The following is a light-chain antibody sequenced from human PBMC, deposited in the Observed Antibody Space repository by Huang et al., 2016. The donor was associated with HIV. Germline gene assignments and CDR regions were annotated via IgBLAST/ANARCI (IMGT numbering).Light chain of an antibody. CDR3: MQYIQPPPA. V-gene: IGKV2D-29*01. CDR2: EVS. CDR1: QSLLHIDGKTY. Sequence: EIVLTQTPLSLSVTTGQPASISCKSSQSLLHIDGKTYLNWYLQKPGQPPQLLIYEVSNRFSGVPDRFNGSGSGTDLTLKISRVEAEDVGVYYCMQYIQPPPAFGPGTKVDIK. J-gene: IGKJ3*01.